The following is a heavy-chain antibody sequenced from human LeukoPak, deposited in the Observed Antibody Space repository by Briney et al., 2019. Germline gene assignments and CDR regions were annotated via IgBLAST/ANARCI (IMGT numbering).Heavy chain of an antibody. V-gene: IGHV4-4*07. J-gene: IGHJ3*02. CDR1: GGSISSYY. Sequence: SETLSLTCTVSGGSISSYYWSWIRQPAGKGLEWIGRIYTSGSTNYNPSLKSRVTMSVDTSKNQFSLKLSSVTAADTAVYYCGGEGVATYYFDCKCLFYIWGQGTMVTVSS. D-gene: IGHD3-22*01. CDR2: IYTSGST. CDR3: GGEGVATYYFDCKCLFYI.